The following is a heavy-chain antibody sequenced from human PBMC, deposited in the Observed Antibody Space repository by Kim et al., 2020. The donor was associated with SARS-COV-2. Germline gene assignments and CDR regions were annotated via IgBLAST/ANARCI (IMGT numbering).Heavy chain of an antibody. CDR1: GDTLTELS. D-gene: IGHD3-3*01. Sequence: ASVKVSCKVSGDTLTELSMHWVRQAPGEVLEWMGGFDPENGDKIYAQKFKGRVTLTEDRSTDTAYMELSSLRSEDTAVYYCATNDFWSGYYTFWGQGTLVTVSS. CDR2: FDPENGDK. V-gene: IGHV1-24*01. CDR3: ATNDFWSGYYTF. J-gene: IGHJ4*02.